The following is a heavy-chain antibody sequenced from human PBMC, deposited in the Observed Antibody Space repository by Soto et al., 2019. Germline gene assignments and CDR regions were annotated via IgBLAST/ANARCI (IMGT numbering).Heavy chain of an antibody. V-gene: IGHV1-69*01. J-gene: IGHJ5*02. CDR2: IIPIFGTA. D-gene: IGHD2-2*02. CDR1: GGTFSSYA. Sequence: QVQLVQSGAEVKKPGSSVKVSCKASGGTFSSYAISWVRQAPGQGLEWMGGIIPIFGTANYAQKFQGRVTITADESTSTAHMELSSLRSEDTAVYYCARDKRIVVVPAAIPGGWFDPWGQGTLVTVSS. CDR3: ARDKRIVVVPAAIPGGWFDP.